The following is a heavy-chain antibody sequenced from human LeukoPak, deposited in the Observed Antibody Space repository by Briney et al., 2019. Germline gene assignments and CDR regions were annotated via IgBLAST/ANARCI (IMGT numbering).Heavy chain of an antibody. CDR3: ARVNVDYGDHRAYCYYMDV. J-gene: IGHJ6*03. CDR1: GFTFSSYS. D-gene: IGHD4-17*01. CDR2: ISSSSSYI. V-gene: IGHV3-21*01. Sequence: GGSLRLSCAASGFTFSSYSMNWVRQAPGKGLEWVSSISSSSSYIYYADSVKGRFTISRDNAKNSLYLQMNSLRAEDTAVYYCARVNVDYGDHRAYCYYMDVWGKGTTVTVSS.